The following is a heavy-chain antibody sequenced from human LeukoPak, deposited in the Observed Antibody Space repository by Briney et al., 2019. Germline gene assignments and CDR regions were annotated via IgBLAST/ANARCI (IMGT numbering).Heavy chain of an antibody. Sequence: SETLSLTCAVSGHFISSGYYWGWIRQPPGKGLEWIGSINHSGSTYHNPSLKSRVTISVNTSKNQFSLKLRSVTAADTAMYYCARPRYCSISSCYYMDVWGNGTTVTVSS. D-gene: IGHD2-2*01. J-gene: IGHJ6*03. CDR1: GHFISSGYY. CDR3: ARPRYCSISSCYYMDV. V-gene: IGHV4-38-2*01. CDR2: INHSGST.